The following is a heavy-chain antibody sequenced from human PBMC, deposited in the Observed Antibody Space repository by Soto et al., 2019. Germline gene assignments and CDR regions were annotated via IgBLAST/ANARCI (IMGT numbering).Heavy chain of an antibody. CDR2: IYYSGST. D-gene: IGHD6-13*01. V-gene: IGHV4-39*01. J-gene: IGHJ4*02. CDR3: ARAWVPDRGYSSSWIDY. Sequence: SETLSLTCTVSGGSISSSSHYWGWIRQPPGKGLEWIGNIYYSGSTYYNPSLKSRVTMSVDTSKNQFSLKLSSVTAADTAVYYCARAWVPDRGYSSSWIDYWGQGTLVTVSS. CDR1: GGSISSSSHY.